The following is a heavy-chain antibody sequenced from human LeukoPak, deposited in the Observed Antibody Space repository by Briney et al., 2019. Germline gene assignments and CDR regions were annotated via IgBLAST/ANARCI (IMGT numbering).Heavy chain of an antibody. D-gene: IGHD2-2*01. CDR3: ARDSCSSTSCPLRGLDY. V-gene: IGHV3-30*04. Sequence: GGSLRLSCAASGFTFSSYAMHWVRQAPGKGLEWVAVISYDGSNKYYADSVKGRFTISRDNSKNTLYLQMNSLRAEDTAVYYCARDSCSSTSCPLRGLDYWGQGTLVTVSS. J-gene: IGHJ4*02. CDR1: GFTFSSYA. CDR2: ISYDGSNK.